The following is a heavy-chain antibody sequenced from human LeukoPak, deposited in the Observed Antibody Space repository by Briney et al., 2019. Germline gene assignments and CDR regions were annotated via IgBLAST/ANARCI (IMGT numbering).Heavy chain of an antibody. CDR1: GGSFSGYY. CDR3: ARDRYYGSGPSY. J-gene: IGHJ4*02. CDR2: IKQDGSEK. V-gene: IGHV3-7*01. D-gene: IGHD3-10*01. Sequence: PSETLSLTCAVYGGSFSGYYWSWIRQPPGKGLEWVANIKQDGSEKYYVDSVKGRFTISRDNAKNSLYLQMNSLRAEDTAVYYCARDRYYGSGPSYWGQGTLVTVSS.